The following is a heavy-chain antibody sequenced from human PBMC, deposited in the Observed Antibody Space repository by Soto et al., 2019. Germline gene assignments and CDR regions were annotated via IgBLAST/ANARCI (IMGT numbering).Heavy chain of an antibody. CDR2: INHSGST. CDR1: GGSFSGYY. CDR3: ARAKLYGSGSYLLRIGYYFDY. J-gene: IGHJ4*02. V-gene: IGHV4-34*01. D-gene: IGHD3-10*01. Sequence: QVQLQQWGAGLLKPSETLSLTCAVYGGSFSGYYCSWIRQPPGKGLAWIGEINHSGSTNYNPSLKSRVTISVDTSKNQFSLKLNSVTAADTDVYYCARAKLYGSGSYLLRIGYYFDYWGQGTLVTVSS.